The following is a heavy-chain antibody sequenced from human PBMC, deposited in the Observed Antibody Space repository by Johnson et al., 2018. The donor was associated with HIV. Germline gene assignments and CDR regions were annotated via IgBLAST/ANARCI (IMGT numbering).Heavy chain of an antibody. CDR1: GFTFDDYG. CDR3: ARDNEDIVLVGAFDI. V-gene: IGHV3-20*04. CDR2: IDWNGGSS. J-gene: IGHJ3*02. D-gene: IGHD2-8*02. Sequence: EVQLVESGGGLVKPGGSLRLSCAASGFTFDDYGMTWVRQAPGKGLEWVSGIDWNGGSSGYADSVKGRFTISRDNSKNTLYLQMNSLRAEDTAVYYCARDNEDIVLVGAFDIWGQGTMVTVSS.